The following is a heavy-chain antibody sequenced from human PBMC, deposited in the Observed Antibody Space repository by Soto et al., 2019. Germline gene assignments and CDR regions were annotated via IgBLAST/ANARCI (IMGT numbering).Heavy chain of an antibody. CDR3: ATGLRYFDWLPPFDY. CDR2: RSYDGSNK. J-gene: IGHJ4*02. CDR1: GVTFSSYG. V-gene: IGHV3-30*03. Sequence: GGSLRLSCAASGVTFSSYGMQWVRKDPGKGLEWVAVRSYDGSNKYYADSVKVRFTISRDNSKKTLYLQMNSLRAEDTAVYYCATGLRYFDWLPPFDYWGQVTLVTVSS. D-gene: IGHD3-9*01.